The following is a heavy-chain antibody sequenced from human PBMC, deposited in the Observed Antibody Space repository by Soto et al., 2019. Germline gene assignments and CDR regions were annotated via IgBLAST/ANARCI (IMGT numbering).Heavy chain of an antibody. CDR1: GFIFSNYA. CDR3: TKGGIPRRYNIPKVDFDY. D-gene: IGHD1-1*01. Sequence: EVHLLESGGDLVQRGGSLRLSCAASGFIFSNYAMSWVRQAPGKGLEWVSAISGSGATTYNPDYVKGRFTISRDNSKNTLYLQMNSLRAEDTAVYYCTKGGIPRRYNIPKVDFDYWGQGSLVTVSS. CDR2: ISGSGATT. V-gene: IGHV3-23*01. J-gene: IGHJ4*02.